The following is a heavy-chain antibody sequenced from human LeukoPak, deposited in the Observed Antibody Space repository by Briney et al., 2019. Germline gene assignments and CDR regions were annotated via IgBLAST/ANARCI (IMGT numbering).Heavy chain of an antibody. V-gene: IGHV3-11*01. CDR2: ISSSGSTI. Sequence: GGSLRLSCAASRFTFSDYYMSWIRQAPGKGLKWVSYISSSGSTIYYADSVKGRFTISRDNAKNSLYLQMNSLRAEDTAVYCCARGGALIGSYWGNYYYYGMDVWGQGTTVTVSS. D-gene: IGHD1-26*01. CDR3: ARGGALIGSYWGNYYYYGMDV. CDR1: RFTFSDYY. J-gene: IGHJ6*02.